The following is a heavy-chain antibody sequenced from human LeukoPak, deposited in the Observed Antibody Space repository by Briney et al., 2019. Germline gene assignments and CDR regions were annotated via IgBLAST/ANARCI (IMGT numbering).Heavy chain of an antibody. Sequence: PSETLSRTSSGYGGTFSGYYWSWIRQPPGKGLEWFMEINHMGSTNYNPSLTSRVTIAVDTSKNQFSLKLSSVTAADTAVYYCATTPLYDAFDIWGQGTMVTVSP. D-gene: IGHD1-14*01. V-gene: IGHV4-34*08. CDR3: ATTPLYDAFDI. CDR1: GGTFSGYY. CDR2: INHMGST. J-gene: IGHJ3*02.